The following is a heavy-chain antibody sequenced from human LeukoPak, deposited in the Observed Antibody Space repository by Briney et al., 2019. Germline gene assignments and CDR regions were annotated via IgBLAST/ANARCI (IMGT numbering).Heavy chain of an antibody. CDR1: GFTFSSYA. Sequence: PGGSLRLSWAASGFTFSSYAMHWVRQAPGKGLEWVAIISYDGSSKYYVDSVKGRFTISRDNSKNTLYLQMSSLRPEDTAVYYCALTDYGDYWGQGTLVTVSS. CDR2: ISYDGSSK. J-gene: IGHJ4*02. V-gene: IGHV3-30*04. CDR3: ALTDYGDY. D-gene: IGHD4-17*01.